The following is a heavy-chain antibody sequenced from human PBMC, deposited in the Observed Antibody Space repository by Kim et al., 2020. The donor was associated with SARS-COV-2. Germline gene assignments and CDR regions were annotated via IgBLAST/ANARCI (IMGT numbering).Heavy chain of an antibody. V-gene: IGHV3-23*01. CDR2: T. CDR3: ARRAVADSNDF. Sequence: TFYADYMKGRFTISRDNSKNTLYLQMSSRRAEDTAVYYCARRAVADSNDFWGQGTLVIVST. J-gene: IGHJ4*02. D-gene: IGHD6-19*01.